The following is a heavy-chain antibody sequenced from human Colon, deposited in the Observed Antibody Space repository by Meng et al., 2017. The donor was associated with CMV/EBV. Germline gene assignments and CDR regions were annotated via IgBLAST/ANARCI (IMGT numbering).Heavy chain of an antibody. V-gene: IGHV4-34*01. D-gene: IGHD2-8*01. CDR2: LNHSGST. Sequence: VLLQQWGAGVWKPASTLSLTCAVSGGTFNAYYLSWIRQSPGKGLEWIGELNHSGSTNYNPSLKSRVTISIDTSKRHFSLMLSSVTAADTAVDYCARGRNGWLLPLDSWGQGTLVTVSS. J-gene: IGHJ4*02. CDR1: GGTFNAYY. CDR3: ARGRNGWLLPLDS.